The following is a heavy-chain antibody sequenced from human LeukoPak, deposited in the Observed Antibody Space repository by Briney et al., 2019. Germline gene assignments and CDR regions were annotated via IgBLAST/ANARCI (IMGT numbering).Heavy chain of an antibody. Sequence: GGSLRLSCAASGFTFTNYWMSWVRQAPGKGLDLVANIKQDRSERYYVDSVKGRFTISRDNAKNSLYLQMSSLRVEDTAVYYCTRDPRHFDSCGQGTLVTVSS. V-gene: IGHV3-7*01. D-gene: IGHD6-6*01. CDR3: TRDPRHFDS. J-gene: IGHJ5*01. CDR1: GFTFTNYW. CDR2: IKQDRSER.